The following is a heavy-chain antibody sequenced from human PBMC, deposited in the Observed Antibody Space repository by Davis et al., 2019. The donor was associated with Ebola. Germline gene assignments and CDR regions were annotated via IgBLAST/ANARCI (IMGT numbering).Heavy chain of an antibody. CDR2: IIPMFGTA. Sequence: SVKVSCKASGYTFTGYYMHWVRQAPGQGLEWMGGIIPMFGTAKYAQKFQGRVTITADESTSTAYMELSSLRSEDTAVYYCARDRGSSSWYFNNWFDPWGQGTLVTVSS. V-gene: IGHV1-69*13. CDR1: GYTFTGYY. CDR3: ARDRGSSSWYFNNWFDP. D-gene: IGHD6-13*01. J-gene: IGHJ5*02.